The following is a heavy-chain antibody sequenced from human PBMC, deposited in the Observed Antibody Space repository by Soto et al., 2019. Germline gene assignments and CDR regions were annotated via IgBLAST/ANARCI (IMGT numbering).Heavy chain of an antibody. Sequence: QVQLVQSGAEVKKPGASVKVSCKASGCTSTTYGISWVRQAPGQGLEWMGWISAYNGDTKHAQKVKARVTMTTETSASTAYMEMSRLRSDTTAVYYCERDIGRSALDCSGPWGQGTPVTVTS. CDR2: ISAYNGDT. CDR3: ERDIGRSALDCSGP. V-gene: IGHV1-18*01. J-gene: IGHJ5*02. CDR1: GCTSTTYG. D-gene: IGHD1-1*01.